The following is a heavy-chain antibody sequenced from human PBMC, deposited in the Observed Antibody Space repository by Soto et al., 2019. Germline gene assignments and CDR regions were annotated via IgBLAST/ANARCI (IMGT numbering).Heavy chain of an antibody. V-gene: IGHV3-74*01. CDR2: ITTDGGST. D-gene: IGHD1-26*01. J-gene: IGHJ4*02. CDR1: GFTFRGYL. CDR3: ARDRDIVGTSPLAY. Sequence: SPRVSRSAPGFTFRGYLMNWGPQTPGKGLVWVSHITTDGGSTNYADSVKGRFTISRDNAKDTLYLYMSSLRVDDTAVYYCARDRDIVGTSPLAYWGQGTLVTVSS.